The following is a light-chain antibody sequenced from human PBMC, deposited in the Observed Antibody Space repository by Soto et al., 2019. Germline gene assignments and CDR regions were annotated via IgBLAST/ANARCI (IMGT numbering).Light chain of an antibody. Sequence: IVMTQSPATLSVSPGDGATLSCRASQSISNNLAWYQQKPGQAPRLLIYGASTRAPGITVRFSGGGSGTEFTLTISSLQSEDFAVYYCQQYTNWPPITFGQGTRLEIK. CDR2: GAS. CDR3: QQYTNWPPIT. V-gene: IGKV3-15*01. J-gene: IGKJ5*01. CDR1: QSISNN.